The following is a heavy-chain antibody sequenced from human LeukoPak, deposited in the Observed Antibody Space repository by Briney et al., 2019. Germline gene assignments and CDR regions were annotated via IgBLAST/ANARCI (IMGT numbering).Heavy chain of an antibody. J-gene: IGHJ6*02. Sequence: GGSLRLSCAASGFIFSNYYMNWVRQAPGKGLEWVAHIKQDGSEKNYVDSVKGRFAISRDNAKNSLYLQMNSLRAEDTAVYYCARERWSLYSNDYYYYGLDVWGQGTTVTVSS. V-gene: IGHV3-7*01. CDR2: IKQDGSEK. CDR3: ARERWSLYSNDYYYYGLDV. CDR1: GFIFSNYY. D-gene: IGHD3-3*01.